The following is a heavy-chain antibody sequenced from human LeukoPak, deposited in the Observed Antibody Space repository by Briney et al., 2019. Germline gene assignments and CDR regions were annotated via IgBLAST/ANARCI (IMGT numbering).Heavy chain of an antibody. J-gene: IGHJ4*02. V-gene: IGHV3-11*04. Sequence: PGGSLRLSCAASGFTFSDYYMSWIRQAPAKGLEWVSYISSSGSTIYYADSVKGRFTISRDNAKNSLYLQMNSLRAEDTAVYYCAIAMVRGVIFWWGQGTLVTVSS. D-gene: IGHD3-10*01. CDR1: GFTFSDYY. CDR2: ISSSGSTI. CDR3: AIAMVRGVIFW.